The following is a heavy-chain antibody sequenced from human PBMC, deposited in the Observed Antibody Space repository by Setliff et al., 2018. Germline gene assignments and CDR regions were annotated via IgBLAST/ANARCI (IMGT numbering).Heavy chain of an antibody. CDR3: AKYSSSWGGYYYYYYYMDV. J-gene: IGHJ6*03. CDR1: GFTFSSYA. D-gene: IGHD6-13*01. CDR2: ISGSGGST. V-gene: IGHV3-23*01. Sequence: GSLRLSCAASGFTFSSYAMSWVRQAPGKGLEWVSAISGSGGSTYYADSVKGRFTISRDNSKNTLYLQMNSLRAEDTAVYYCAKYSSSWGGYYYYYYYMDVWGKGTTVTVSS.